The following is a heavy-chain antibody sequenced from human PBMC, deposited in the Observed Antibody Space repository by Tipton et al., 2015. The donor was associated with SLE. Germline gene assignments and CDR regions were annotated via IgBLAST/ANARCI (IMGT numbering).Heavy chain of an antibody. V-gene: IGHV1-3*04. CDR2: INTGNGNT. D-gene: IGHD1-26*01. Sequence: QVQLVQSGAEVKKPGASVKVSCKASGYTFTNYAMHWVRQAPGQRLEWMGWINTGNGNTKYSQKFQGRVTITRDTSASTAYMELSSLRSEDTAVYYCARDRLDSGSYWGYFYHYYGMDVWDQGP. J-gene: IGHJ6*02. CDR3: ARDRLDSGSYWGYFYHYYGMDV. CDR1: GYTFTNYA.